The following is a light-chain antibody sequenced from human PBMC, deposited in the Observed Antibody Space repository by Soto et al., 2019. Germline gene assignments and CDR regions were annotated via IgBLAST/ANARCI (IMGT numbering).Light chain of an antibody. CDR2: GAS. Sequence: EIVLTQSPGTLSLSPGERATLSCRASQSVSSSYLAWYQQKPGQAPRLLMYGASSRATGIPDRFSGSGSGTDFTLTISRLEPEDFAVYYCQQYGSSPLYTFGQGTKLAIK. V-gene: IGKV3-20*01. CDR1: QSVSSSY. J-gene: IGKJ2*01. CDR3: QQYGSSPLYT.